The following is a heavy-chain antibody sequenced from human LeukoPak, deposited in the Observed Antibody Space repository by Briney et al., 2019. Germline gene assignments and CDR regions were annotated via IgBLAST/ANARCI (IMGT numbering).Heavy chain of an antibody. J-gene: IGHJ4*02. CDR2: LSYDGSNT. Sequence: PGGSLRLSCSGSGFTFSSRAMYWLRQAPAKGLEWVAGLSYDGSNTYYLDSVKGRFTISGDNYKNTLYLQMDSLRTEDTAVYYCAKDPHQLLLSNYFDDWVQGTLVTVSS. CDR3: AKDPHQLLLSNYFDD. V-gene: IGHV3-30*18. D-gene: IGHD2/OR15-2a*01. CDR1: GFTFSSRA.